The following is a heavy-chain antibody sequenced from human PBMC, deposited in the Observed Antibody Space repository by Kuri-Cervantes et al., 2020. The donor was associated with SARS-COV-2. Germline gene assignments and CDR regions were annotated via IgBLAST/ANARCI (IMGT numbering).Heavy chain of an antibody. V-gene: IGHV4-39*01. CDR3: ARQMMSSITIFGVVITRNWFDP. CDR2: IYYSGST. CDR1: GGSVRSNNYY. J-gene: IGHJ5*02. Sequence: SETLSLTCSVSGGSVRSNNYYWSWIRQSPGKGLEWIGSIYYSGSTYYNPSLKSRVTISVDTSKNQFSLKLSSVTAADTAVYYCARQMMSSITIFGVVITRNWFDPWGQGTLVTDSS. D-gene: IGHD3-3*01.